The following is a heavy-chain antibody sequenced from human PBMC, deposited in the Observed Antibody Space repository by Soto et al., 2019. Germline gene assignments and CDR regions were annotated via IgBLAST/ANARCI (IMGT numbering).Heavy chain of an antibody. CDR3: AKEFDSSYCSSTSCYATDAFDI. D-gene: IGHD2-2*01. J-gene: IGHJ3*02. V-gene: IGHV3-23*01. CDR2: ISGSGGST. CDR1: GFTFSSYA. Sequence: EVQLLESGGGLVQPGGSLRLSCAASGFTFSSYAMSWVRQAPGKGLEWVSAISGSGGSTYYADSVKGRFTISRDNSKNTLYLQMNILRAEDTAVYYCAKEFDSSYCSSTSCYATDAFDIWGQGTMVTVSS.